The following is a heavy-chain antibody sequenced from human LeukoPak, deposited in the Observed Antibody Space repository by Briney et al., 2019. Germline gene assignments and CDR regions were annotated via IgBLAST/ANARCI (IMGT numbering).Heavy chain of an antibody. CDR1: GGSISSYY. CDR2: IYYSGST. Sequence: PSETLSLTCTVSGGSISSYYWSWIRQPPGKGLEWIGYIYYSGSTNYNPSLKGRVTISVDTSKNQFSLKLSSVTAADTAVYYCAREKSSGYHQDAFDIWGQGTMVTVSS. CDR3: AREKSSGYHQDAFDI. V-gene: IGHV4-59*01. D-gene: IGHD3-22*01. J-gene: IGHJ3*02.